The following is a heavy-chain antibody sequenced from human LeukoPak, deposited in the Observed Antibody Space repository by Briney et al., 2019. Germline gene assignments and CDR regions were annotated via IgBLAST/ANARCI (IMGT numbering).Heavy chain of an antibody. CDR2: IKTKTDGATT. V-gene: IGHV3-15*01. J-gene: IGHJ4*02. CDR3: TTSNWVAGVSLVEIVDY. Sequence: KAGGSLRLSCVASGFTFGNAWMSWVRQAPGKGLEWVGRIKTKTDGATTNYAAPVKGRFTISRDDSKNTLYLQMNSLKTEHTAVYYCTTSNWVAGVSLVEIVDYWGQGTLVTVSS. CDR1: GFTFGNAW. D-gene: IGHD3-16*01.